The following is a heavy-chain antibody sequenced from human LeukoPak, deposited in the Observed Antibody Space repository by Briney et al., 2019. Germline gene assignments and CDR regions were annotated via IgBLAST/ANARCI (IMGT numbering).Heavy chain of an antibody. V-gene: IGHV1-69*05. J-gene: IGHJ5*02. D-gene: IGHD2-15*01. Sequence: ASVKVSCKASGGTFSSYAISWVRQAPGQGLEWMGGIIPIFGTANYAQKFQGRVTITTDESTSTAYMELSSLRSEDTAVYYCARDRSWDNWFDPWGQGTLVTVSS. CDR1: GGTFSSYA. CDR2: IIPIFGTA. CDR3: ARDRSWDNWFDP.